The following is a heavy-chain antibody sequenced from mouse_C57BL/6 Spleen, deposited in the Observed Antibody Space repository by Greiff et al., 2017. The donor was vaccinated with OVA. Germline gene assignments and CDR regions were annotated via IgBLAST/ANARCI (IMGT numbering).Heavy chain of an antibody. CDR3: ARFRDYDGGFAY. V-gene: IGHV1-50*01. J-gene: IGHJ3*01. CDR1: GYTFTSYW. CDR2: IDPSDSST. D-gene: IGHD2-4*01. Sequence: VQLQQPGAELVKPGASVKLSCKASGYTFTSYWMQWVKQRPGQGLEWIGEIDPSDSSTNYNQKFKGKATLTVDTSSSTAYMQLSSLTSEDSAVYYCARFRDYDGGFAYWGQGTLVTVSA.